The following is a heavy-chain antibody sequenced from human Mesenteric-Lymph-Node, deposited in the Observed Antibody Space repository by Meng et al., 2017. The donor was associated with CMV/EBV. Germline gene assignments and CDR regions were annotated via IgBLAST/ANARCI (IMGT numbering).Heavy chain of an antibody. CDR3: ARDQVAGGYCGTNTCPQIFNF. Sequence: ASVKVSCKASGYTFSSYAMHWVRQAPGQRLEWMGWSNAGNGLTHYSQEFQGRVTMTTDTSTSTAYMELRSLKSDDTAVYYCARDQVAGGYCGTNTCPQIFNFWGHGTLVTVSS. CDR1: GYTFSSYA. V-gene: IGHV1-3*02. J-gene: IGHJ4*01. D-gene: IGHD2-2*01. CDR2: SNAGNGLT.